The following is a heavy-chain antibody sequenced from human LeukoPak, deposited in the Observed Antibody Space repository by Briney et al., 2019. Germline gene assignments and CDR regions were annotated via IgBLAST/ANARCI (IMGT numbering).Heavy chain of an antibody. J-gene: IGHJ4*02. CDR2: IQQDGSGK. V-gene: IGHV3-7*01. D-gene: IGHD5/OR15-5a*01. CDR1: GFSFSSYW. Sequence: GGSLRLSCEASGFSFSSYWMIWVRQAPGKGLEWVGNIQQDGSGKEYVDAVKGRFTISRENAKNSLYLQMDSLRAEDTAVYYCARLSGESTIYDYWGQGTLVTVSS. CDR3: ARLSGESTIYDY.